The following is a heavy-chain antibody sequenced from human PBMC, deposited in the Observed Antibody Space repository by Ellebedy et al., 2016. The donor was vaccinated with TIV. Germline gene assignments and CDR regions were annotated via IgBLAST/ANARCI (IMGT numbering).Heavy chain of an antibody. Sequence: PGGSLRLSCAASGFTFDDYGMSWVRQAPGKGLEWVSGINWKGGSPGYADSVKGGFTISRDNAKNSLYLQMNSLRAEDTALYYCARGYDIDGHKAWGQGTLVTVSS. CDR2: INWKGGSP. J-gene: IGHJ5*02. CDR3: ARGYDIDGHKA. V-gene: IGHV3-20*04. D-gene: IGHD3-9*01. CDR1: GFTFDDYG.